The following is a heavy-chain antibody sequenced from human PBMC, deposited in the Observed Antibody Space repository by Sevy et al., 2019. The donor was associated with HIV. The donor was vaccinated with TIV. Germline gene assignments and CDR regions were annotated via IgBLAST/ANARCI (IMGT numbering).Heavy chain of an antibody. V-gene: IGHV3-9*01. CDR2: ISWNSGSI. J-gene: IGHJ3*02. D-gene: IGHD3-10*01. CDR1: GFTFSSYG. CDR3: AKVVYYYASGSYYRGDAFDI. Sequence: GGSLRLSCAAFGFTFSSYGMHWVRQAPGKGLEWGSGISWNSGSIGYADSVKGRFTISRDNAKNSLYLQMNSLRAEDTALYYCAKVVYYYASGSYYRGDAFDIWGQGTMVTVSS.